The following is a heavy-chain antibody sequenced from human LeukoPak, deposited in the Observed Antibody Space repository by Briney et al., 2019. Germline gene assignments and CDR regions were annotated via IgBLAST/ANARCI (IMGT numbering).Heavy chain of an antibody. J-gene: IGHJ4*02. V-gene: IGHV4-39*01. CDR1: GGSISSSGYY. Sequence: SGTLSLTCTVSGGSISSSGYYWGWIRQPPGKGLEWIGSIYYSGSTYYNPSLKSRVTISVDTSKNQFSLKLSSVTAADTAVYYCASPYSSSWYGFDYWGQGTLVTVSS. CDR3: ASPYSSSWYGFDY. D-gene: IGHD6-13*01. CDR2: IYYSGST.